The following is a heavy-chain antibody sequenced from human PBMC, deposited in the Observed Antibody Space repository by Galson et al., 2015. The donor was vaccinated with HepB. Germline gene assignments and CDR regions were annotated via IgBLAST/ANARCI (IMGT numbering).Heavy chain of an antibody. CDR2: ISSSSSYI. CDR3: AREPNYYDSSGYFDY. CDR1: GFTFSSYS. D-gene: IGHD3-22*01. J-gene: IGHJ4*02. Sequence: SLRLSCAASGFTFSSYSMNWVRQAPGKGLEWVSSISSSSSYIYYADSVKGRFTISRDNAKNSLYLQMNSLRAEDTAVYYCAREPNYYDSSGYFDYWGQGTLVTVSS. V-gene: IGHV3-21*01.